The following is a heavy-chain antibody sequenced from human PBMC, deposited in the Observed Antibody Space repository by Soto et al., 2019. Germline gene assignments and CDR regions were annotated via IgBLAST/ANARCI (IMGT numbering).Heavy chain of an antibody. CDR2: ISAYNGNT. CDR1: GYTFTSYG. CDR3: ARGIALYCSGGSCSLPFDY. D-gene: IGHD2-15*01. Sequence: QVRLVQSGAEVKEPGASVKVSCKASGYTFTSYGISWVRQAPGQVLVWMGWISAYNGNTNYAQKLQDRVTLTTDTSTRTAYMELRSLRSDDTAVYYCARGIALYCSGGSCSLPFDYWGQGTLVTVAS. J-gene: IGHJ4*02. V-gene: IGHV1-18*01.